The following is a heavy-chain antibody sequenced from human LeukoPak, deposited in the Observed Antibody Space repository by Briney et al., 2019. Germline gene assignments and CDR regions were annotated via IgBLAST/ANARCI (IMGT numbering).Heavy chain of an antibody. CDR1: GGAFSGYY. V-gene: IGHV4-34*01. D-gene: IGHD1-26*01. CDR3: ASRTYRV. J-gene: IGHJ4*02. CDR2: LSYSGNT. Sequence: PSETLSLTCAVYGGAFSGYYWSWIRQPPGMGLEWIGSLSYSGNTYYNPSLKSRVTVSVDTSKNQFSLKLRSVTAADTAVYYCASRTYRVWGQGTLVTVSS.